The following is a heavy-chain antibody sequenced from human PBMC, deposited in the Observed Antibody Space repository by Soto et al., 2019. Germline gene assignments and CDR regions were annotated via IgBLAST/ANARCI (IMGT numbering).Heavy chain of an antibody. J-gene: IGHJ4*02. V-gene: IGHV3-33*01. D-gene: IGHD6-19*01. CDR1: GFTFSSYG. CDR3: ARDPSSGWPNFDY. Sequence: PGGSLRLSCASSGFTFSSYGMHLVRQAPGKGLEWVAVIWYDGSNKYYADSVKGRFTISRDNSKNTLYLQMNSLRAEDTAVYYCARDPSSGWPNFDYWGQGTLVTVSS. CDR2: IWYDGSNK.